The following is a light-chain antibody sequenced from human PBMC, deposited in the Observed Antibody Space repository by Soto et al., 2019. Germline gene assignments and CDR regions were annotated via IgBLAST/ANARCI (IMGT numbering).Light chain of an antibody. CDR3: QQYSKWPT. V-gene: IGKV3-15*01. J-gene: IGKJ5*01. CDR2: DTA. CDR1: QSVSGN. Sequence: EIVMTQSPATLPVSPGDRATLSCRASQSVSGNLAWYQQKPGQAPRLLIYDTASRATAIPARFSGSGSGTEFTLTISSLQSEDFAVYYCQQYSKWPTFGQGTRLEIK.